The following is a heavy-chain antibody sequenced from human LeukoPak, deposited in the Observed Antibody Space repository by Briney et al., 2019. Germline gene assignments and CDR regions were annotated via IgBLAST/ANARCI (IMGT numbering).Heavy chain of an antibody. J-gene: IGHJ4*02. D-gene: IGHD2-15*01. CDR3: AKSTRRVVVAATSDY. V-gene: IGHV3-23*01. CDR1: GFTFSSYA. Sequence: GGSLGLSCAASGFTFSSYAMSWVRQAPGKGLEWVSAISGSGGSTYYADSVKGRFTISRDNSKNTLYLQMNSLRAEDTAVYYCAKSTRRVVVAATSDYWGQGTLVTVSS. CDR2: ISGSGGST.